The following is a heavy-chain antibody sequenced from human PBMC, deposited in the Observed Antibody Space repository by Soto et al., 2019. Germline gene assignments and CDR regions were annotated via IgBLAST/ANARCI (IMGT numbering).Heavy chain of an antibody. Sequence: GGSLRLSCAASGFTFSNYGMHWVRQAPGKGLEWVALIWFDGSDKYYADSVKGRFTMSRDNSKNTVYLQMNSLRAEDTAMYYCARLYCSSPSCYSVGAFEIRGQGTMVTASS. J-gene: IGHJ3*02. V-gene: IGHV3-33*01. D-gene: IGHD2-2*01. CDR1: GFTFSNYG. CDR3: ARLYCSSPSCYSVGAFEI. CDR2: IWFDGSDK.